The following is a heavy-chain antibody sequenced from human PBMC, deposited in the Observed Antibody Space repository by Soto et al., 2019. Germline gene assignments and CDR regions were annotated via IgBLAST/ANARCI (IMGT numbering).Heavy chain of an antibody. CDR2: MNPNSGNT. CDR1: GCTFTSYD. CDR3: ARRPTRNNWFDP. J-gene: IGHJ5*02. V-gene: IGHV1-8*01. Sequence: ASVKVSCTASGCTFTSYDINCVRQATGQGLEWMGWMNPNSGNTGYAQKFQGRVTMTRNTSISTAYMELSSLRSEDTAVYYCARRPTRNNWFDPWGQGTLVTVS. D-gene: IGHD6-6*01.